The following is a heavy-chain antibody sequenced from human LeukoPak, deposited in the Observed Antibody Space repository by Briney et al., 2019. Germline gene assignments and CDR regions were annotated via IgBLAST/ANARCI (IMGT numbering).Heavy chain of an antibody. CDR3: AKLPSSGWLDY. CDR1: GFTVSDNY. CDR2: FYSGGNT. V-gene: IGHV3-53*01. Sequence: PGGSLRLSCVVSGFTVSDNYMSWVRKAPGKGLEWVSAFYSGGNTYYTGSVKGRFIISRDSSKNTLYLQMNNLRPEDTAMYYCAKLPSSGWLDYWGQGTLVTVSS. J-gene: IGHJ4*02. D-gene: IGHD6-19*01.